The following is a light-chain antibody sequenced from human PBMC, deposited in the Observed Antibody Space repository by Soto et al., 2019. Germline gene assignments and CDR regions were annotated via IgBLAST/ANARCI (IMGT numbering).Light chain of an antibody. Sequence: DSPMTQSRSSLCASVGDRVTITCRASQSISSYLNWYKQTPGKAPTVLIYTTSNLRSGVPSRFSGSGSATQFTLTISSLKPEDFATYYCQQHYNTPRTFGQGTKVDIK. CDR1: QSISSY. J-gene: IGKJ1*01. CDR2: TTS. CDR3: QQHYNTPRT. V-gene: IGKV1-39*01.